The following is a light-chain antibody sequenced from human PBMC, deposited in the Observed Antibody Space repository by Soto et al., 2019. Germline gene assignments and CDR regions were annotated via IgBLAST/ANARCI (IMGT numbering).Light chain of an antibody. CDR1: SSDVGGYNY. CDR2: EVS. V-gene: IGLV2-14*01. J-gene: IGLJ1*01. Sequence: QSVLTQPASVSGSPGQSITISCTGTSSDVGGYNYVSWYQQHPGKAPKLVIYEVSDRPSGVSNRFSGSKSDNTASLTISGLQAEDEADYYCSSYTTSSTLVFGTGTKVTV. CDR3: SSYTTSSTLV.